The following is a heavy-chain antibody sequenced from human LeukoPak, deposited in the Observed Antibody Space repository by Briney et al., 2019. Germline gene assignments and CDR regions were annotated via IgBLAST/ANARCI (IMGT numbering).Heavy chain of an antibody. V-gene: IGHV4-59*01. D-gene: IGHD3-16*01. J-gene: IGHJ4*02. CDR1: GGSITNYY. CDR3: TTGGGYLTDY. Sequence: SETLSLTCTVSGGSITNYYWSWFRQPPGKGLEWIGYIHNSGSTKYNPSLKGRVSISAETSRSQFSLKVTPVTAADTAVYYCTTGGGYLTDYWGRGNLVTVSS. CDR2: IHNSGST.